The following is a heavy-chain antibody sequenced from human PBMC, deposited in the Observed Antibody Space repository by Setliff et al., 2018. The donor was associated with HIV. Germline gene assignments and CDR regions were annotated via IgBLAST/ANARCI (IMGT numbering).Heavy chain of an antibody. D-gene: IGHD5-12*01. CDR3: AREGPRGDGYNPAAFDP. V-gene: IGHV4-34*01. J-gene: IGHJ5*02. CDR2: INHSGST. CDR1: GGSFSGYY. Sequence: KTSETLSLTCAVYGGSFSGYYWSWIRQPPGKGLEWIGEINHSGSTNYNPSLKSRVTISVDTSKNQFSLKLSSVTAADTAVDYCAREGPRGDGYNPAAFDPWGQGTLVTVSS.